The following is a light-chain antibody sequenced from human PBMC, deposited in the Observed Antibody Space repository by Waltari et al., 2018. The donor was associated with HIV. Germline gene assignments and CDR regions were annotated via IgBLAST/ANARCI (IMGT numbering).Light chain of an antibody. CDR1: SSNIGSTY. CDR2: RNN. CDR3: AAWDGRRGV. V-gene: IGLV1-47*01. J-gene: IGLJ1*01. Sequence: QSVLTQPPSASGTPGQRVTIYCSGSSSNIGSTYVYWYQQLPGPAPKLLIYRNNQRPSGVPDRFSGSKSGTSASLAISGLRSEDEADYYCAAWDGRRGVFGTGTKVTVL.